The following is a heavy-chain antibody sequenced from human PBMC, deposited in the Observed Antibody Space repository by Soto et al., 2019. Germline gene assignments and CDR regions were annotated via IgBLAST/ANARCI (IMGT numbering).Heavy chain of an antibody. D-gene: IGHD1-26*01. CDR2: IYYSGST. Sequence: SETLSLTCTVSGGSISSSSYYWGWIRQPPGKGLEWIGSIYYSGSTYYNPSLKSRVTISVDTSKNQFSLKLSSVTAADTAVYYCARSIVDLEEGATRRENWFDPWGQGTLVTVSS. CDR3: ARSIVDLEEGATRRENWFDP. CDR1: GGSISSSSYY. V-gene: IGHV4-39*01. J-gene: IGHJ5*02.